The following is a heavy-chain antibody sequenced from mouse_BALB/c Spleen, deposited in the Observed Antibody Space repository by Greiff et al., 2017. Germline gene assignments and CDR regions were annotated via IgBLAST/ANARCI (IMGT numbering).Heavy chain of an antibody. CDR3: TRSGRYNAMTS. V-gene: IGHV1S127*01. J-gene: IGHJ4*01. CDR1: GYTFTSYW. CDR2: IDPSDSYT. Sequence: QVQLQQPGAELVKPGASVKMSCKASGYTFTSYWMHWVKQRPGQGLEWIGVIDPSDSYTSYNQKFKGKATLTVDTSSSTAYMQLSSLTSEDSAVYYCTRSGRYNAMTSGGKGTSVTAPS.